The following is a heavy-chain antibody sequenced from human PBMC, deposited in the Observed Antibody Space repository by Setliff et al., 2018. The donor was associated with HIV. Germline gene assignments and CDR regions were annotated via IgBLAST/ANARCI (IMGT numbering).Heavy chain of an antibody. CDR3: ARVPPRSWSYYTAWPTISAFDM. CDR2: ISPYNGNT. J-gene: IGHJ3*02. V-gene: IGHV1-18*01. D-gene: IGHD3-10*01. Sequence: ASVKVSCKPSGYTCNSYGITWVRQAPGQGLEWMGWISPYNGNTIYAEKFQDRVSMTTDTSTSTAYMELRSLRSGDTAVYYCARVPPRSWSYYTAWPTISAFDMWGQGTLVTVSS. CDR1: GYTCNSYG.